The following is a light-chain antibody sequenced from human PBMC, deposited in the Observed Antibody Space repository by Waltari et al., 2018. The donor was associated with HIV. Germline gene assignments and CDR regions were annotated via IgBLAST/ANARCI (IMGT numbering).Light chain of an antibody. Sequence: DIQMSQSPSSLSASVGDRVPITCRASRGIGNFLAWYQQKPRGALKLLLTAASYREPGVPARFSGSASGTAFTLSFTRLEPEDFGTYYCLQYFDVPVTFGQGTKVEIK. CDR2: AAS. V-gene: IGKV1-NL1*01. CDR1: RGIGNF. CDR3: LQYFDVPVT. J-gene: IGKJ1*01.